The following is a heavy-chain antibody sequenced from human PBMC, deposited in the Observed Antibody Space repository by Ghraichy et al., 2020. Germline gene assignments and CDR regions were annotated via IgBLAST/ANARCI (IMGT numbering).Heavy chain of an antibody. Sequence: SQTLSLTCAISGDSVSSNIAAWNWIRQSPSRGLEWLGRTFYRSKWYYEYAVSVEGRITIDPDTSRNQFSLQLNSVSPEDTAVYYCATGNYYFDSWGQGALVTVSS. CDR1: GDSVSSNIAA. V-gene: IGHV6-1*01. CDR2: TFYRSKWYY. D-gene: IGHD1-7*01. J-gene: IGHJ4*02. CDR3: ATGNYYFDS.